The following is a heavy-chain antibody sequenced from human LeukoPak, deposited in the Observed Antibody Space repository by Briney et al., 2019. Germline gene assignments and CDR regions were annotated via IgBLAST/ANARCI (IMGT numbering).Heavy chain of an antibody. D-gene: IGHD2-8*01. J-gene: IGHJ6*03. Sequence: GGSLRLSCAASGFTFSSYGMHWVRQAPGKGLEWVAFIRYDGSNKYYADSVKGRFTISRDSSKNILYLQMNSLRAEDTAVYYCAKDRCSNGIGCYYYYMDVWGKGTTVTISS. CDR1: GFTFSSYG. V-gene: IGHV3-30*02. CDR3: AKDRCSNGIGCYYYYMDV. CDR2: IRYDGSNK.